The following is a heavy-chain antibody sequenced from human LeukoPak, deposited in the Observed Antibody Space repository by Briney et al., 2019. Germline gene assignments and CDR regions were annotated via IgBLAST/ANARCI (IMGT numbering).Heavy chain of an antibody. V-gene: IGHV1-8*01. D-gene: IGHD3-3*01. CDR3: ASYPPPYYDFWSGYYRDYGMDV. CDR2: MNPNRGNT. CDR1: GYTFTSYD. Sequence: ASVKVSCKASGYTFTSYDINWVRQATGQGLEWMGWMNPNRGNTGYAQKFQGRVTMTRNTSISTAYMELSSLRSEDTAVYYCASYPPPYYDFWSGYYRDYGMDVWGQGTTVTVSS. J-gene: IGHJ6*02.